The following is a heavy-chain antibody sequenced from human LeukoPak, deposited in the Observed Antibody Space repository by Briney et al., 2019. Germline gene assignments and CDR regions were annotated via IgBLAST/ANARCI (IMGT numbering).Heavy chain of an antibody. Sequence: PSETLSLTCTVSGGSISPYYWSLIRQPPGKGLEWIGYIYYSGSTNYNPSLKSRVTISVDTSKNQFSLKLSSVTAADTAVYYCARHYGSGTYPLDYWGQGTLVTVSS. CDR3: ARHYGSGTYPLDY. D-gene: IGHD3-10*01. V-gene: IGHV4-59*01. CDR2: IYYSGST. CDR1: GGSISPYY. J-gene: IGHJ4*02.